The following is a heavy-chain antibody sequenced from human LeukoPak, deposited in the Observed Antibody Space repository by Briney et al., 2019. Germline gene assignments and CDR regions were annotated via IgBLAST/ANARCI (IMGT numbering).Heavy chain of an antibody. D-gene: IGHD3-9*01. J-gene: IGHJ5*02. CDR1: GFTVSSNY. CDR3: ARLRYFDWSEFDP. Sequence: LRLSCAASGFTVSSNYMSWIRQHPGKGLEWIGCIYYTGTTYYNTSLQSRVTISVDTSKNQISLKLSSVTAADTAVYYCARLRYFDWSEFDPWGQGTLVTVSS. CDR2: IYYTGTT. V-gene: IGHV4-31*02.